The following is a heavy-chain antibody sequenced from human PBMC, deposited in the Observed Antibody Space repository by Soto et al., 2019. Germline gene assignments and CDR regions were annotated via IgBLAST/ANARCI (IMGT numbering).Heavy chain of an antibody. Sequence: QVQLVQSGAEVKKPGASVKVSCKTSGYTFTNYYMHWVRQAPGQGLEWMGIINPSGGGTTYAQKFQRRVTMTRDTSTSTVYMDLSSLRSDDTAVYYCARRAAKMGWYYFGYWGQGTLVTVSS. CDR2: INPSGGGT. CDR3: ARRAAKMGWYYFGY. CDR1: GYTFTNYY. V-gene: IGHV1-46*01. D-gene: IGHD2-15*01. J-gene: IGHJ4*02.